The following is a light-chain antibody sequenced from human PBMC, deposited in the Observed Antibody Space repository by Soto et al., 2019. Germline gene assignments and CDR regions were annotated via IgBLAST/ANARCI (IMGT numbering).Light chain of an antibody. CDR1: MRDVGAYNL. CDR3: SSFSRSTTLDYV. Sequence: QSALTQPASVSGSPGQSITISCAGTMRDVGAYNLVSWYQQHPGRAPQLIIYEVSNRPSGVSNRFSGSKSGNTASLTISGLQAEDEADYYCSSFSRSTTLDYVFGTGTKVTVL. J-gene: IGLJ1*01. CDR2: EVS. V-gene: IGLV2-14*01.